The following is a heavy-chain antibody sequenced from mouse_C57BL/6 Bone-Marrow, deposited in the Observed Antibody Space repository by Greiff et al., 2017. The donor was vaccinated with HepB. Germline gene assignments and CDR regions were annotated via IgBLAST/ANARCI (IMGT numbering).Heavy chain of an antibody. CDR2: ISYDGSN. J-gene: IGHJ3*01. CDR3: ARGGYDYDEAY. Sequence: ESGPGLVKPSQSLSLTCSVTGYSITSGYYWNWIRQFPGNKLEWMGYISYDGSNNYNPSLKNRISITRDTSKNQFFLKLNSVTTEDTATYYCARGGYDYDEAYWGQGTLVTVSA. D-gene: IGHD2-4*01. CDR1: GYSITSGYY. V-gene: IGHV3-6*01.